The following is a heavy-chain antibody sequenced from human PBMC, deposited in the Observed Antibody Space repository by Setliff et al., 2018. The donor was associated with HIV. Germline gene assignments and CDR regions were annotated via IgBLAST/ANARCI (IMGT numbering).Heavy chain of an antibody. CDR1: GGSMNSHY. V-gene: IGHV4-59*11. J-gene: IGHJ6*02. D-gene: IGHD2-15*01. CDR2: IYYTGIP. CDR3: AREQYHFVVDYYYYYGMDV. Sequence: SETLSLTCSVFGGSMNSHYWSWIRQPPGKGLEWIGLIYYTGIPTYNTSLKSRVTMSVDRSKNQFSLRLTSVTAADTAMYYCAREQYHFVVDYYYYYGMDVWGQGNTVTVSS.